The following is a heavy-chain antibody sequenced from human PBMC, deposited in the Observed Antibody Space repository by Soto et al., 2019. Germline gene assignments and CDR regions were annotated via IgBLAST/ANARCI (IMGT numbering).Heavy chain of an antibody. CDR2: IWYDGTGK. CDR3: ARDMKDIKMTGSALGY. V-gene: IGHV3-33*01. D-gene: IGHD3-9*01. CDR1: GFTFSSYG. J-gene: IGHJ4*02. Sequence: QVQLVESGGGVVQPGTSLRLSCAASGFTFSSYGMHWVRQAPGKGLEWVAIIWYDGTGKYYADSVKGRFTISRDNSKNXQYLQRNSLRADDTAVYYCARDMKDIKMTGSALGYWGQGTLVTVPS.